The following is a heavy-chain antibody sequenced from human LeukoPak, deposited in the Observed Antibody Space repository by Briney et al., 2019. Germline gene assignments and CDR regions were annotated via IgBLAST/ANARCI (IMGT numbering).Heavy chain of an antibody. D-gene: IGHD2-2*02. V-gene: IGHV3-30*18. CDR2: ISYDGSNK. CDR1: GFTFSSYG. Sequence: GGSLRLSCAASGFTFSSYGMHWVRQAPGKGLEWVAVISYDGSNKYYADSVKGRFTISRDNSKNMLYLQMNSLRAEDTAVYYCAKAGYGTAIRNAFDYWGQGTLVTVSS. CDR3: AKAGYGTAIRNAFDY. J-gene: IGHJ4*02.